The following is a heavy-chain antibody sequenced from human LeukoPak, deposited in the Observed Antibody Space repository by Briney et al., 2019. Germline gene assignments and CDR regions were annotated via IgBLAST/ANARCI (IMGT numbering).Heavy chain of an antibody. CDR1: GYTFTSYY. CDR2: FDPEDGET. D-gene: IGHD2-2*01. J-gene: IGHJ4*02. V-gene: IGHV1-24*01. CDR3: ATPRYCSSTSCPHTRDSSGSFDY. Sequence: ASVKVSCKASGYTFTSYYMHWVRQAPGKGLEWMGGFDPEDGETIYAQKFQGRVTMTEDTSTDTAYMELSSLRSEDTAVYYCATPRYCSSTSCPHTRDSSGSFDYWGQGTLVTVSS.